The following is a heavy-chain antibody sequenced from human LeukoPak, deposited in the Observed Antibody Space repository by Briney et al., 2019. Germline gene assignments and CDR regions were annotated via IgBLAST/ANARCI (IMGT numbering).Heavy chain of an antibody. D-gene: IGHD4-23*01. J-gene: IGHJ4*02. CDR3: ARQGDGGRAFDY. Sequence: WVRQAPGKGLEWIGTIYYSGTTNYKPSLKSRVTISVDTSKNQFSLKLNSVTAADTAVYYCARQGDGGRAFDYWGQGNLLTVSS. V-gene: IGHV4-39*01. CDR2: IYYSGTT.